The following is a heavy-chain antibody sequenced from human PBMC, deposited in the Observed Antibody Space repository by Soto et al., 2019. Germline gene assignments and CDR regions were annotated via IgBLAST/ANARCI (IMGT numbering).Heavy chain of an antibody. Sequence: SETLSLTCAVYGGSFSGYYWSWIRQPPGKGLEWIGEINHSGSTNYNPSLKSRVTISVDTSKNQFSLKLSSVTAADTAVYYCARVGGPAAMSRVRWFDPWGQGTLVTVSS. V-gene: IGHV4-34*01. CDR2: INHSGST. CDR1: GGSFSGYY. J-gene: IGHJ5*02. CDR3: ARVGGPAAMSRVRWFDP. D-gene: IGHD2-2*01.